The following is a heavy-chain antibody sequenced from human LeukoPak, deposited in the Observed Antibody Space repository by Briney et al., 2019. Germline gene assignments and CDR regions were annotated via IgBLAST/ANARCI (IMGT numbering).Heavy chain of an antibody. J-gene: IGHJ4*02. D-gene: IGHD3-22*01. CDR2: IYYSGST. V-gene: IGHV4-59*01. CDR3: ARDRGCYDSSGYLAY. Sequence: SETLSLTCTVSGASISSYYWSWIRQPPGKGREWIGYIYYSGSTNYNPSLKSRVTISVDTSKNQFSLKLSSVTAADTAVYSCARDRGCYDSSGYLAYWGQGTLVTVSS. CDR1: GASISSYY.